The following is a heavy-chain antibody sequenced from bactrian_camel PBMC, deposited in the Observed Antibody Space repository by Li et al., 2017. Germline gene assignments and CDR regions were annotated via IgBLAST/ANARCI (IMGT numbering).Heavy chain of an antibody. D-gene: IGHD5*01. Sequence: QVQLVESGGGSVQSGGSLTLSCVASGYTYDGYCKAWFRQAPGKQREGVACIDSDGTIVYADSVKGRFTISEDSAKNTLFLQMNSLRADDTAMYYCAIGLFADFGLGRGTQVTVS. J-gene: IGHJ4*01. CDR2: IDSDGTI. CDR1: GYTYDGYC. V-gene: IGHV3S6*01.